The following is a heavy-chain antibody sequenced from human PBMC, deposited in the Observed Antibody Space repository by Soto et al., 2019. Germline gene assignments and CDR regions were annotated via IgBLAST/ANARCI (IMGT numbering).Heavy chain of an antibody. CDR3: TRTQGYSCYDYYYYYYMDV. V-gene: IGHV3-73*01. CDR1: GFTFSGSA. D-gene: IGHD5-12*01. CDR2: IRSKANSYAT. Sequence: EVQLVESGGGLVQPGGSLKLSCAASGFTFSGSAMHWVRQASGKGLEWVGRIRSKANSYATAYAASVKGRFTISRDDSKNTAYLQMNSLKTEDTAVYYCTRTQGYSCYDYYYYYYMDVWGKGTTVTVSS. J-gene: IGHJ6*03.